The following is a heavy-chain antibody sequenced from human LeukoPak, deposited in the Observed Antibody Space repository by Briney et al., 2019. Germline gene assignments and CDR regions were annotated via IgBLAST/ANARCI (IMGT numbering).Heavy chain of an antibody. CDR3: ATLSWNGWYFDL. J-gene: IGHJ2*01. Sequence: EASVKVSCKASGGNFISHAINWVRQATGQGLEWMGWMNPNSGNTGYAQKIQGRVTMTRNTSISTAYMELSSLRSEDTAVYYCATLSWNGWYFDLWGRGTLVTVSS. CDR1: GGNFISHA. CDR2: MNPNSGNT. D-gene: IGHD1-1*01. V-gene: IGHV1-8*01.